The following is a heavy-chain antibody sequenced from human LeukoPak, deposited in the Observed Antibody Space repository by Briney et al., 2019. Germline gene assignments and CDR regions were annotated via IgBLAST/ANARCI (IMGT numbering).Heavy chain of an antibody. J-gene: IGHJ4*02. CDR2: IYYSGST. V-gene: IGHV4-39*07. Sequence: SETLSLTCTVSGGSISSSSYYWGWIRQPPGKGLEWIGSIYYSGSTYYNPSLKSRVTISVDTSKNQFSLKLSSVTAADTAVYYCARARTLPSYFGYWGQGTLVTVSS. D-gene: IGHD1-14*01. CDR1: GGSISSSSYY. CDR3: ARARTLPSYFGY.